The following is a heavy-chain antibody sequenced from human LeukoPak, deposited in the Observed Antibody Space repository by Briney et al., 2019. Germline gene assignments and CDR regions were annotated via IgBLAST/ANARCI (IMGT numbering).Heavy chain of an antibody. V-gene: IGHV4-4*09. CDR3: ARHVFGNIAVAGRGYWFDP. CDR2: IYTSGST. D-gene: IGHD6-19*01. Sequence: SETLSLTCTVSGGSISGFYWSWIRQPPGKGLEWIGYIYTSGSTNYNPSLKSRVTISVDTSKNQFSLQLSSVTAADTAVYYCARHVFGNIAVAGRGYWFDPWGQGTLVTVSS. J-gene: IGHJ5*02. CDR1: GGSISGFY.